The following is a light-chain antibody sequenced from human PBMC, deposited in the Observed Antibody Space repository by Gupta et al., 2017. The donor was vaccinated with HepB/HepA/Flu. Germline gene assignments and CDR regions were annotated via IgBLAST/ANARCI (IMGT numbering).Light chain of an antibody. V-gene: IGKV3-11*01. J-gene: IGKJ2*01. Sequence: EIVLTQSPATLSLSPGERATLSCRASQSVGSNLAWYQHKRGQAPRLLIYGASNRATGIPAIFSGSGSGTDFTLIISSLEPQDSAFYYCQQRSHCPYTFGQGTQVEIK. CDR1: QSVGSN. CDR3: QQRSHCPYT. CDR2: GAS.